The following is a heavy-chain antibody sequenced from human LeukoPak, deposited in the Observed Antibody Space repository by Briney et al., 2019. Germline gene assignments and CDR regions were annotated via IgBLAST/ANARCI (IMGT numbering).Heavy chain of an antibody. D-gene: IGHD3-9*01. CDR2: IYTSGST. Sequence: SQTLSLTCTVSGGSLSSGSYYWSWIRQPAGKGLEWIGRIYTSGSTNYNPSLKSRVTISVDTSKNQFSLKLSSVTAADTAVYYCARGRGHVYDILTGYPNWFDPWGQGTLVTVSS. J-gene: IGHJ5*02. CDR3: ARGRGHVYDILTGYPNWFDP. CDR1: GGSLSSGSYY. V-gene: IGHV4-61*02.